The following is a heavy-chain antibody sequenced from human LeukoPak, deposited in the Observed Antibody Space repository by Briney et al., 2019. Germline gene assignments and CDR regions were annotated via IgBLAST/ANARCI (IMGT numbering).Heavy chain of an antibody. CDR1: GFTFSGSW. Sequence: GGSLRLSCAASGFTFSGSWMSWVRQAPGKGLEWVASINPDGGVTSYVGSVKGRFTISRDNAKNSLDLQMNSLSLEDTAVYYCAKSMTTYDHWGQGTLVTVSS. CDR3: AKSMTTYDH. J-gene: IGHJ4*02. D-gene: IGHD3-16*01. CDR2: INPDGGVT. V-gene: IGHV3-7*02.